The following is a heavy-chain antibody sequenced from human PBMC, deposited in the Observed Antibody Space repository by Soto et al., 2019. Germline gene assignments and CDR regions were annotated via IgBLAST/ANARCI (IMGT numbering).Heavy chain of an antibody. CDR2: MNPNSGHT. J-gene: IGHJ5*02. CDR1: GYTFANYD. D-gene: IGHD4-17*01. CDR3: VRDGRDYGDPAQYWFDP. Sequence: QVQLVQSGAEVKKPGGSVKVSCKATGYTFANYDLNWVRQATGKGLEWMGWMNPNSGHTGYAQNFQGRVTMTRDTSISTAYMELSSLRSEDSAVYYCVRDGRDYGDPAQYWFDPWGQGTLVTVSS. V-gene: IGHV1-8*01.